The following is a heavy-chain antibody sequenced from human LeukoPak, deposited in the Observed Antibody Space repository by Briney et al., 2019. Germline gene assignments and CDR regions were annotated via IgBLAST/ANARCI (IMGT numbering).Heavy chain of an antibody. CDR3: ASGYSYGYFPVCFDY. Sequence: SETLSLTCTVSGGPISSSSYYWGWIRQPPGKGLEWIGSIYYSGSTYYNPSLKSRVTISVDTSKNQFSLKLSSVTAADTAVYYCASGYSYGYFPVCFDYWGQGTLVTVSS. CDR1: GGPISSSSYY. CDR2: IYYSGST. J-gene: IGHJ4*02. V-gene: IGHV4-39*07. D-gene: IGHD5-18*01.